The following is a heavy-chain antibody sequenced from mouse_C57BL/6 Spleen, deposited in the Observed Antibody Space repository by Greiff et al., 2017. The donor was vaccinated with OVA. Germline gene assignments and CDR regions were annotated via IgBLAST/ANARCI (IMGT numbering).Heavy chain of an antibody. D-gene: IGHD4-1*01. J-gene: IGHJ2*01. V-gene: IGHV5-6*01. CDR3: ARLAGTGPFDY. CDR1: GFTFSSYG. Sequence: EVKLMESGGDLVKPGGSLKLSCEASGFTFSSYGMSWVRQTPDKRLEWVATISSGGSYTYYPESVKGRVTISREKDKNTEYLQMSSLKSEDTAMYYCARLAGTGPFDYWGQGTTLTVSS. CDR2: ISSGGSYT.